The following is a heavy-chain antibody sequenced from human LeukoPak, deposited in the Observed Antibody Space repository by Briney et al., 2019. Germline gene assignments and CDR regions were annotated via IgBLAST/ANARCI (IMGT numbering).Heavy chain of an antibody. J-gene: IGHJ4*02. D-gene: IGHD5-18*01. V-gene: IGHV3-30*02. CDR1: GFTFSSYG. CDR2: IRYDGSNK. Sequence: GGSLRLSCAASGFTFSSYGMHWVRQAPGKGLEWVAFIRYDGSNKYYADSVKGRFTISRDNSKNTLYLQMNSLRAEDTAVYYCAKERDTAMVTIDYWGQGTLATVSS. CDR3: AKERDTAMVTIDY.